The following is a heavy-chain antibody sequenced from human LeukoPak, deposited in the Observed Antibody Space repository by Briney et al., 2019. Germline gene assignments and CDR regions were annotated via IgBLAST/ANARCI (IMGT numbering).Heavy chain of an antibody. CDR1: GFTFSTYS. D-gene: IGHD6-19*01. Sequence: GGSLRLSCAASGFTFSTYSMNWVRQAPGKGLEWVSSISSSSTYIYYADSVKGRFTISRDNAKNSLYLQVSSLRAEDTAVYYCTRHHEYTSGWPNDYWGQGTLVTVSS. J-gene: IGHJ4*02. CDR2: ISSSSTYI. CDR3: TRHHEYTSGWPNDY. V-gene: IGHV3-21*01.